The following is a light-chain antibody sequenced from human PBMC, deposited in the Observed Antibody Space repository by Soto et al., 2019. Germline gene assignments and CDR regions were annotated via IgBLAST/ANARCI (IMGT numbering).Light chain of an antibody. Sequence: EIVMTQSPATLSVYPGERATLSCRASQGVRSNLAWYQQKPGQAPRLLIYGASTRATVVPARFSGSGSGTEFTLTISSLQSADFAVYYCQQYNDWPPTFGQGTKVAVK. CDR3: QQYNDWPPT. CDR1: QGVRSN. J-gene: IGKJ1*01. V-gene: IGKV3-15*01. CDR2: GAS.